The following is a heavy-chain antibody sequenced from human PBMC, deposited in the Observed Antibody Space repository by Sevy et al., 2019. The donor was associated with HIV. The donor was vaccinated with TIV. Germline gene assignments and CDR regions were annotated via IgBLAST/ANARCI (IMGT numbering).Heavy chain of an antibody. CDR3: AREQSQLNADDAFDI. CDR2: ISSSSSAI. Sequence: GGSLRLSCAASGFTFSSYSMNWVRQAPGRGLEWISYISSSSSAIYYADSVKGRFTISRDNAKNSLYLQMNSLRDEDKAVYYCAREQSQLNADDAFDIWGQGTMVTVSS. V-gene: IGHV3-48*02. D-gene: IGHD1-1*01. J-gene: IGHJ3*02. CDR1: GFTFSSYS.